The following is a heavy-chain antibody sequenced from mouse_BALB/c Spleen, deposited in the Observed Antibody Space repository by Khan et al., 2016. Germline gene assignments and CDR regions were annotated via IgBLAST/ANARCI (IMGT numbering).Heavy chain of an antibody. CDR1: GYAFSIYW. CDR2: IYPGDGDT. D-gene: IGHD2-2*01. CDR3: SRLGYGYGY. J-gene: IGHJ2*01. V-gene: IGHV1-80*01. Sequence: QVQLQQSGAELVRPGSSVKISCKASGYAFSIYWMNWVKQRPGQGLEWIGQIYPGDGDTDYNGKFKDKATLTADKSSSTAYMQLSSLTSEDSAVYFCSRLGYGYGYWGQGTTLTVSA.